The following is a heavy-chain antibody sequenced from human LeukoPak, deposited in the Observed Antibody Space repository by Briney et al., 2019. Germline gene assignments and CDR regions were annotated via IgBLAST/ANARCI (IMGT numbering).Heavy chain of an antibody. Sequence: SETLSLTCTVSGGSISSDHWNWIRQPPGKGLEWIGYIYYSGSTKYNPSLKSRVTMSVDTSKNQFSLKLSSVTAADTAVYYCARRGPDVRGGDYFDYWGQGTLVTVSS. CDR2: IYYSGST. CDR1: GGSISSDH. CDR3: ARRGPDVRGGDYFDY. J-gene: IGHJ4*02. V-gene: IGHV4-59*12. D-gene: IGHD3-10*01.